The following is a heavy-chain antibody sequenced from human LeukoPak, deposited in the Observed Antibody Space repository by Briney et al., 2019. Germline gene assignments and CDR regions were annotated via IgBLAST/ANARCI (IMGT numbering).Heavy chain of an antibody. V-gene: IGHV1-2*06. CDR3: AQGSSSGYYWYYFDY. CDR2: INPNSGGT. J-gene: IGHJ4*02. Sequence: ASVKVSCKASGYTFTGDYMHWVRQAPGQGLEWMGRINPNSGGTNYAQKFQGRVTMTRDTSNSTAYMELSRLRSDDTAVYYCAQGSSSGYYWYYFDYWGQGTLVTVSS. CDR1: GYTFTGDY. D-gene: IGHD3-22*01.